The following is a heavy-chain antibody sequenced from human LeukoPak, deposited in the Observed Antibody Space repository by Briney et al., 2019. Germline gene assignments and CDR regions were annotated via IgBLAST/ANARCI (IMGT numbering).Heavy chain of an antibody. CDR2: ISSSGNTI. CDR1: GITFSSYE. Sequence: GGSLRLSCTTSGITFSSYELNWVRQAPGKGLEWISYISSSGNTIHYVESVKGRFTTSRDNAKNSLYLQMNSLRAEDTAAYYCARSLKSRVNSEGYDHWGQGTLVTVSS. D-gene: IGHD5-24*01. J-gene: IGHJ4*02. V-gene: IGHV3-48*03. CDR3: ARSLKSRVNSEGYDH.